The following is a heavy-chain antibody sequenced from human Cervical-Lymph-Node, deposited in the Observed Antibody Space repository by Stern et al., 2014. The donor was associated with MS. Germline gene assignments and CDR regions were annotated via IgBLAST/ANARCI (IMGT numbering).Heavy chain of an antibody. CDR1: GFAFNNFW. CDR3: ARGAMTQDYYSGLDV. CDR2: INMDGSSM. V-gene: IGHV3-74*01. J-gene: IGHJ6*02. Sequence: VQLVESGGGLVQPGGSLRLSCAASGFAFNNFWMHWVRQTPGKGLGWVSRINMDGSSMGTAGSVRGRFTMSRDNAKNTLYLQMDSLKVEDTAVYYCARGAMTQDYYSGLDVWGQGTMVTVSS.